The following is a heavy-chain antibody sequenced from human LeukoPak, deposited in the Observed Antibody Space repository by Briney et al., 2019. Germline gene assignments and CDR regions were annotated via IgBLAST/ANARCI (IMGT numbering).Heavy chain of an antibody. CDR3: AKGLWFGEFLPFDY. D-gene: IGHD3-10*01. Sequence: GGSLRLSCAASGFTFSNYWMSWVRQAPGKGLEWVSAISGSGGSTYYADSVKGRFTISRDNSKNTLYLQMNSLRAEDTAVYYCAKGLWFGEFLPFDYWGQGTLVTVSS. CDR2: ISGSGGST. CDR1: GFTFSNYW. J-gene: IGHJ4*02. V-gene: IGHV3-23*01.